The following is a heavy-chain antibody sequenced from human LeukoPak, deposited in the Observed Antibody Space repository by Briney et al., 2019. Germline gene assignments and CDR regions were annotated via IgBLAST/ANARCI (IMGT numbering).Heavy chain of an antibody. CDR2: IYYSGST. CDR1: GGSFSGYY. D-gene: IGHD2-2*02. CDR3: ARELKFGFTRYCSSTSCYNPIF. V-gene: IGHV4-30-4*08. Sequence: SETLSLTCAVYGGSFSGYYWSWIRQPPGKGLEWIGYIYYSGSTYYNPSLKSRVTISVDTSKNQFSLKLSSVTAADTAVYYCARELKFGFTRYCSSTSCYNPIFWGKGTTVTVSS. J-gene: IGHJ6*04.